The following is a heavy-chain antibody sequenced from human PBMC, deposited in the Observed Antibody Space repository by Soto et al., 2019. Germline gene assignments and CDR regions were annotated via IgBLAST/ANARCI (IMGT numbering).Heavy chain of an antibody. Sequence: PGGSLRLSCAASGFTFSSYGMHWVRQAPGKGLEWVAVIWYDGSNKYYADSVKGRFTISRDNSKNTLYLQMNSLRAEDTAVYYCARDVPYYYDSSGFMVYWGQGTLVTVSS. J-gene: IGHJ4*02. CDR2: IWYDGSNK. V-gene: IGHV3-33*01. CDR3: ARDVPYYYDSSGFMVY. D-gene: IGHD3-22*01. CDR1: GFTFSSYG.